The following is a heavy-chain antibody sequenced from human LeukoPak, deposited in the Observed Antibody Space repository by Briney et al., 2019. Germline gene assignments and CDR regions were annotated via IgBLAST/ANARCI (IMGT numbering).Heavy chain of an antibody. CDR3: ARLRDNWNVCVFDI. J-gene: IGHJ3*02. CDR2: ISHTGST. Sequence: SETLSLTCAVSGDSISSRNWWTWVRQPPGKGLEWIGEISHTGSTDYNPSLKSRVTMSVDKSKNQFSLKLRSVTAADTAVYYCARLRDNWNVCVFDIWGQGTMVTISS. V-gene: IGHV4-4*02. D-gene: IGHD1-1*01. CDR1: GDSISSRNW.